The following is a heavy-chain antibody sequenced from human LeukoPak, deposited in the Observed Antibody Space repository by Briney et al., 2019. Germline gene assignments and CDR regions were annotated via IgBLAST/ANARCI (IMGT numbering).Heavy chain of an antibody. D-gene: IGHD1-1*01. CDR1: GFTFSSYS. V-gene: IGHV3-21*01. J-gene: IGHJ4*02. CDR2: ISSSSSYL. CDR3: ARWNPGPYYFDY. Sequence: PGGSLRLSCAASGFTFSSYSMNWVRQAPGKPLEWLSSISSSSSYLYYAASVKGRFTIARDTDNNSLYLQMTGLGADDTAVYYCARWNPGPYYFDYWGQGTLVTVSS.